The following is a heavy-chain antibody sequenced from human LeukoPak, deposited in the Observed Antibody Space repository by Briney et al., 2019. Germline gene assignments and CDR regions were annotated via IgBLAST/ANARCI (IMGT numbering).Heavy chain of an antibody. D-gene: IGHD5-18*01. CDR3: ARQGREGYSYNDY. CDR2: IDPSDSYT. CDR1: GYSFTTYW. V-gene: IGHV5-10-1*01. J-gene: IGHJ4*02. Sequence: GESLKISCQGSGYSFTTYWITWVRQIPGKGLELIGRIDPSDSYTNFSPSFQGHVTISADKSISTAYLQWSSLKASDTAMYYCARQGREGYSYNDYWGQGTLVTVSS.